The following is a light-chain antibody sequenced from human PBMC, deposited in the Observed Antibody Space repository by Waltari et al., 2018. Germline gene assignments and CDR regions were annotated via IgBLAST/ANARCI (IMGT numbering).Light chain of an antibody. CDR2: KDS. J-gene: IGLJ3*02. CDR1: ALQKQY. CDR3: QSADSSGTYRV. V-gene: IGLV3-25*03. Sequence: SYELTQPPSVSVSPGQTARITCSGDALQKQYAYWYQQKPGQAPVLVIYKDSERPSGSPERFSGSSSGTTVTLTISGVQAEDEADYYCQSADSSGTYRVFGGGTKLTAL.